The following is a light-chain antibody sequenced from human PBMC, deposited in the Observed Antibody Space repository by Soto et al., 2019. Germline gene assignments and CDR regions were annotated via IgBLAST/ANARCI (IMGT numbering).Light chain of an antibody. CDR2: KAS. J-gene: IGKJ1*01. CDR1: QSISSW. V-gene: IGKV1-5*03. CDR3: QQYNSYWT. Sequence: DIQMTQSPSTLSASVGDRVTITCRASQSISSWLAWYQQKPGKAPKRLIYKASSLESGVPSRFSGNGSGTEFTLTISSLQPDDFATYYCQQYNSYWTFGQGTKVEIK.